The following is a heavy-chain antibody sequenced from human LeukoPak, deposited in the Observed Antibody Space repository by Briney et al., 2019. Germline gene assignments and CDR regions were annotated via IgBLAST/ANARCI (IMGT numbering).Heavy chain of an antibody. CDR3: GGVASGCKSNDY. CDR1: GVTVSSDY. J-gene: IGHJ4*02. Sequence: PGGSLRLSCAASGVTVSSDYMNWVRQAPGKGLEWVSIIYSSGSTHYADSVKGRFTISRDNSKNTLYLQMNNLRAEDTAVYYCGGVASGCKSNDYWGQGTLVTVSS. CDR2: IYSSGST. V-gene: IGHV3-53*01. D-gene: IGHD2-15*01.